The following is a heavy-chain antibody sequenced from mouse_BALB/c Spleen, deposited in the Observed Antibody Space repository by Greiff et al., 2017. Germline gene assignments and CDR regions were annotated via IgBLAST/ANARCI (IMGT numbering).Heavy chain of an antibody. CDR2: INPSNGRT. V-gene: IGHV1S81*02. CDR1: GYTFTSYW. Sequence: QVQLQQPGAELVKPGASVKLSCKASGYTFTSYWMHWVKQRPGQGLEWIGEINPSNGRTNYNEKFKSKATLTVDKSSSTAYMQLSSLTSEDSAVYYCVDGDGPFAYWGQGTLVTVSA. J-gene: IGHJ3*01. D-gene: IGHD2-3*01. CDR3: VDGDGPFAY.